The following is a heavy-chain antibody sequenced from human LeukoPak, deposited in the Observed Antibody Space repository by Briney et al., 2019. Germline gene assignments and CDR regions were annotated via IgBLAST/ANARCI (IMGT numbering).Heavy chain of an antibody. CDR2: ISYDGSNK. Sequence: GGSLRLPCAASGFTFSSYGMHWVRQAPGKGLEWVAVISYDGSNKYYADSVKGRFTISRDNSKNTLYLQMNSLRAEDTAVYYCAKLCDYDSSGYYCRGYWGQGTLVTVSS. V-gene: IGHV3-30*18. CDR3: AKLCDYDSSGYYCRGY. J-gene: IGHJ4*02. CDR1: GFTFSSYG. D-gene: IGHD3-22*01.